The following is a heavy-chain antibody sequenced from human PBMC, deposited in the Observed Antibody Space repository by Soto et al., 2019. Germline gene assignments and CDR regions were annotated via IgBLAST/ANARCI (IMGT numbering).Heavy chain of an antibody. D-gene: IGHD3-10*01. CDR1: GFTFGTYT. V-gene: IGHV3-23*01. Sequence: QVLGSGGNSVQPGGSLRLSCAASGFTFGTYTMSWVRLAPGKGLEWVSAISATGDSTYYADSVKGRFTISRDNSKNTLYVQMDSLRVEDTALYCVTHWGGATVLRGLAVWGHGTTVTVSS. CDR2: ISATGDST. J-gene: IGHJ6*02. CDR3: THWGGATVLRGLAV.